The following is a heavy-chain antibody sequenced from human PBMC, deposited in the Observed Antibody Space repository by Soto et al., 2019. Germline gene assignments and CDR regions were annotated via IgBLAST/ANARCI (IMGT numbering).Heavy chain of an antibody. Sequence: QVQLVQSGAEVKKPGASVKVSCKASGYTFTSYGISWVRQAPGQGLEWMGWISAYNGNTNYAQKLQGRVTLTTDTTTRTAYIKLRSLRSDDTAVYYCATDLAVGLVDYWGQGTLVTVSS. D-gene: IGHD6-19*01. CDR3: ATDLAVGLVDY. CDR2: ISAYNGNT. V-gene: IGHV1-18*01. J-gene: IGHJ4*02. CDR1: GYTFTSYG.